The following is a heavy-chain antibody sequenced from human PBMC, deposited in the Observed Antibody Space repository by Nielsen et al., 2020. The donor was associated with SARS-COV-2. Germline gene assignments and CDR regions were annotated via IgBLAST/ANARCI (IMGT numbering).Heavy chain of an antibody. J-gene: IGHJ4*02. CDR2: IGSDESIT. Sequence: GESLKISCAASGFTFSSSWMHWVRQAPGKGLAWVSRIGSDESITNYVDSVKGRFTISRDNAKNTLYLQMNSLRAEDTAVYYCAREMGGSSRHFDYWGQGTLVTVSS. V-gene: IGHV3-74*01. CDR3: AREMGGSSRHFDY. CDR1: GFTFSSSW. D-gene: IGHD6-13*01.